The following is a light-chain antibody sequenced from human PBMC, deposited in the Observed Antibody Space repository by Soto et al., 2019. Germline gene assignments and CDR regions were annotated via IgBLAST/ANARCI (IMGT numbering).Light chain of an antibody. CDR1: NSNIGTNT. J-gene: IGLJ1*01. CDR2: TNN. V-gene: IGLV1-44*01. Sequence: QSLLTQPPSASATPGQRVTISCSGSNSNIGTNTVNWYQQLPGTAPRLLIYTNNQRPSGVPQRFSGSKTGTSASLASGGLQSEDGADYYCAAWDDSLGAYVFGTGTKLTVL. CDR3: AAWDDSLGAYV.